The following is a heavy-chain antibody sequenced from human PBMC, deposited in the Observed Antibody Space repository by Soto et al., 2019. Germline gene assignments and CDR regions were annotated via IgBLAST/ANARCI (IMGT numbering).Heavy chain of an antibody. V-gene: IGHV3-30*03. CDR3: ARHYYYGMDV. CDR1: GFTFSSYG. Sequence: QVQLVESGGGVVQPGRSLRLSCAASGFTFSSYGMHWVRQAPGEGLEWVAVISYDGSNKYYADSVKGRFTISRDNSKNTLYLQMNSLRAEDTAVYYCARHYYYGMDVWGQGTTVTVSS. CDR2: ISYDGSNK. J-gene: IGHJ6*02.